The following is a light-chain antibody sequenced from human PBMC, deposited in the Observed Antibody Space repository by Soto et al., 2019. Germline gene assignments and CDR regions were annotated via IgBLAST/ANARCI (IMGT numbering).Light chain of an antibody. J-gene: IGKJ2*01. Sequence: EIVMTQSPATLSVSPGGRATLSCRASQSVKTYLAWYQQRPCQPPRLLIYGASTRATGIPARFSGSGSGTEFSLTISSLQSEDFAVYYCQQHNTWPPKYTFGQGTKLEI. CDR2: GAS. CDR1: QSVKTY. CDR3: QQHNTWPPKYT. V-gene: IGKV3-15*01.